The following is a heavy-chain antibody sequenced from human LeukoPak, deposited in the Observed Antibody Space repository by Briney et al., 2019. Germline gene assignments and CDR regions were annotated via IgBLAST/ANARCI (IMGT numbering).Heavy chain of an antibody. CDR2: MNPNSGNT. Sequence: ASVKVSCKASGYTFTSYDINWVRQATGQGLEWMGWMNPNSGNTGYAQKFQGRVTMTRNTSISTAYMELSSLRSEDTAVYYCARESDYYDSSGYYPLCYWGQGTLVTVSS. V-gene: IGHV1-8*01. CDR3: ARESDYYDSSGYYPLCY. CDR1: GYTFTSYD. D-gene: IGHD3-22*01. J-gene: IGHJ4*02.